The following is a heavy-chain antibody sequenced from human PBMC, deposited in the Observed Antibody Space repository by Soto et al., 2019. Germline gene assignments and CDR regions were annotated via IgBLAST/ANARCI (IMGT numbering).Heavy chain of an antibody. J-gene: IGHJ4*02. Sequence: SETLSLTCTVSGGSISSYYWSWIRQPPGKGLEWIGYIYYSGSTNYNPSLKSRVTISVDTSKNQFSLKLSFVTAADTAVYYCARQSSIYSGYGYYFDYWGQGTLVTVSS. CDR1: GGSISSYY. CDR2: IYYSGST. CDR3: ARQSSIYSGYGYYFDY. V-gene: IGHV4-59*08. D-gene: IGHD5-12*01.